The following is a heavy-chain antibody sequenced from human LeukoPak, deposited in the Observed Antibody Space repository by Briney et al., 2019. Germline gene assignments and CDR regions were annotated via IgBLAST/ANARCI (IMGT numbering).Heavy chain of an antibody. J-gene: IGHJ4*02. CDR1: GFTFSSYS. V-gene: IGHV3-48*01. Sequence: GGSLRLSCAASGFTFSSYSMNWVRQAPGKGLEWVSYISSSSSTIYYADSVKGRFTISRENAKNSLYLQMNSLRAEDTAVYYCARVLHKRNYDSSVYYGYWGQGTLVTVSS. CDR3: ARVLHKRNYDSSVYYGY. D-gene: IGHD3-22*01. CDR2: ISSSSSTI.